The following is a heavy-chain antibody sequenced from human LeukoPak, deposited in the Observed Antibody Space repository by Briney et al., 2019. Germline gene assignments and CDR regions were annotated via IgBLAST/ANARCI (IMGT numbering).Heavy chain of an antibody. CDR1: GGSISSGSYY. CDR2: VFYSRTT. CDR3: ARLDSGDDFFDY. V-gene: IGHV4-39*01. J-gene: IGHJ4*02. Sequence: SETLSLTCTVSGGSISSGSYYWGWIRQPPGKGLEWLGTVFYSRTTYYNPSLKSRVTISVDTSKNQFSLGLRSVTAADTAVYYCARLDSGDDFFDYWGQGTLVTVSS. D-gene: IGHD4-17*01.